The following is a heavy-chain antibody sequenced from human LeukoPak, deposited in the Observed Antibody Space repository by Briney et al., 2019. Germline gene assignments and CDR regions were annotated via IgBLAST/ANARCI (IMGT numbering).Heavy chain of an antibody. CDR2: ISSSSSYI. J-gene: IGHJ4*02. V-gene: IGHV3-11*06. CDR1: GFTFSDYY. D-gene: IGHD3-3*01. CDR3: ARDRGYDFWSGYLDY. Sequence: GGSLRLSCAASGFTFSDYYMSWIRQAPGKGLEWVSSISSSSSYIYYADSVKGRFTISRDNAKNSLYLQMNSLRAEDTAVYYCARDRGYDFWSGYLDYWGQGTLVTVSS.